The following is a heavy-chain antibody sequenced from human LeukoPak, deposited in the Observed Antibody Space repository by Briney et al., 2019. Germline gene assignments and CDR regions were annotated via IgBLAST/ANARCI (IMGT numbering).Heavy chain of an antibody. J-gene: IGHJ4*02. CDR3: ARGGHYYDSLDY. CDR1: GLTFRNYW. CDR2: ISYDGSNK. V-gene: IGHV3-30-3*01. D-gene: IGHD3-22*01. Sequence: PGGSLRLSCAASGLTFRNYWMHWVRQAPGKGLEWVAVISYDGSNKYYADSVKGRFTISRDNSKNTLYLQMNSLRAEDTAVYYCARGGHYYDSLDYWGQGTLVTVSS.